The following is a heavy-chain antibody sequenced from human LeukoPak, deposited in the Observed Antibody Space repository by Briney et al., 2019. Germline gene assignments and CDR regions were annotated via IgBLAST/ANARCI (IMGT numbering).Heavy chain of an antibody. Sequence: PGGSLRLSCAASGFTFSGFSMSWVRQSPTKGLEWVANIKQDGSEKYYVDSVKGRFTISRDNAKNSLYLQMNSLRAEDTAVYYCARVGLRFLEWYYFDYWGQGTLVTVSS. D-gene: IGHD3-3*01. J-gene: IGHJ4*02. V-gene: IGHV3-7*01. CDR1: GFTFSGFS. CDR2: IKQDGSEK. CDR3: ARVGLRFLEWYYFDY.